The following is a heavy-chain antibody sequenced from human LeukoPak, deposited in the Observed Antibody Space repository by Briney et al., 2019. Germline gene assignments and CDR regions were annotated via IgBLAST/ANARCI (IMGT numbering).Heavy chain of an antibody. CDR2: IVVGSGNT. CDR1: GYTFTSYY. V-gene: IGHV1-58*02. CDR3: AGGGYYGSGNDFRFDP. Sequence: ASVEVSCKASGYTFTSYYMHWVRQAPGQGLEWTGWIVVGSGNTNYAQKFQERVTITRDMSTSTAYMELRSLRSEDTALYYCAGGGYYGSGNDFRFDPWGQGTLVTVSS. J-gene: IGHJ5*02. D-gene: IGHD3-10*01.